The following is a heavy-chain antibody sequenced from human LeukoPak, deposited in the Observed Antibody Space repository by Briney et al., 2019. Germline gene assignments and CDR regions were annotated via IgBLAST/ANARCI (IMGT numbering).Heavy chain of an antibody. J-gene: IGHJ4*02. CDR1: GYTFTGYY. D-gene: IGHD3-22*01. CDR3: ARSPMWYDSSGYPHGDFDY. V-gene: IGHV1-2*04. Sequence: ASVKVSCKASGYTFTGYYMHWVRRAPGQGLEWMGWINPNSGGTNYAQKFQGWVTMTRDTSISTAYMELSRLRSDDTAVYYCARSPMWYDSSGYPHGDFDYWGQGTLVTVSS. CDR2: INPNSGGT.